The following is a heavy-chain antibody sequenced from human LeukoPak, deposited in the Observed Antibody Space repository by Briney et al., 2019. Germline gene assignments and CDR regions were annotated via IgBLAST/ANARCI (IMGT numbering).Heavy chain of an antibody. CDR1: GYTFTSYD. CDR3: ARGQDSSWYYYYYMNV. Sequence: ASVKISCKPSGYTFTSYDINWGPEATGQGREWMGWMNPNSGDTGYTQKLQGRVTITRNTSRSTAYMDLSLLRSEDTAVYYCARGQDSSWYYYYYMNVWGKGTTVTVSS. CDR2: MNPNSGDT. V-gene: IGHV1-8*01. D-gene: IGHD6-13*01. J-gene: IGHJ6*03.